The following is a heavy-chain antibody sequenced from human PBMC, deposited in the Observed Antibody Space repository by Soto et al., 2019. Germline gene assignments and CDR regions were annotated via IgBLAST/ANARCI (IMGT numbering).Heavy chain of an antibody. V-gene: IGHV3-15*07. CDR2: IKSKTDGGTT. D-gene: IGHD1-26*01. CDR3: SALGV. Sequence: EVQLVESGGGLVEPGGSLRLSCAASGFNFINAWMHWVRQAPGKGLEWVGRIKSKTDGGTTDYAAPVKGRLIISRDDSKNTLYLQINSLKMEDTAVYYCSALGVWGQRTTVTVPS. CDR1: GFNFINAW. J-gene: IGHJ6*02.